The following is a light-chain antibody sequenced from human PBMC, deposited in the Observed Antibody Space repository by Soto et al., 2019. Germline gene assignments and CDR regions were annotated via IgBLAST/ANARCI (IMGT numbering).Light chain of an antibody. CDR1: QGIKND. Sequence: AIQMTQSPSSLSASVGDRVTITCRASQGIKNDVAWYQHKPGKDPKLLIYAASNLQSGVPPRFSCSGSGTDFTLAISSLQPEDFATYYCLQDYNCPYTFGQGTKLEIK. CDR2: AAS. V-gene: IGKV1-6*01. CDR3: LQDYNCPYT. J-gene: IGKJ2*01.